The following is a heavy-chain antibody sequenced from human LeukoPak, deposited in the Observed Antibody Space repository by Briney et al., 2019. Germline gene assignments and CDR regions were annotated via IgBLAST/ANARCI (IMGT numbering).Heavy chain of an antibody. V-gene: IGHV3-30*03. D-gene: IGHD6-19*01. CDR2: ISYDGSNK. CDR1: GFTFSSYG. J-gene: IGHJ4*02. Sequence: PGGSLRLSCAASGFTFSSYGMHWVRQAPGKGVDWVAVISYDGSNKYYADSVKGRFTISRDNSKNMLYLQMSSLRAEDTAVYYCARGVRIAVAGNIDYWGQGTLVTVSS. CDR3: ARGVRIAVAGNIDY.